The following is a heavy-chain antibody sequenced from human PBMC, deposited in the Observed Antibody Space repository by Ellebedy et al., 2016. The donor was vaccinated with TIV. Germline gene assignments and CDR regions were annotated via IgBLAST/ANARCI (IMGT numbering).Heavy chain of an antibody. Sequence: SVKVSCXASGGTFSSYAISWVRQAPGQGLEWMGGIIPIFGTANYAQKFQGRVTITADKSTSTAYMELSSLRSEDTAVYYCATDVLFTIFGVVRGGYMDVWGQGTTVTVSS. CDR2: IIPIFGTA. J-gene: IGHJ6*02. CDR1: GGTFSSYA. V-gene: IGHV1-69*06. CDR3: ATDVLFTIFGVVRGGYMDV. D-gene: IGHD3-3*01.